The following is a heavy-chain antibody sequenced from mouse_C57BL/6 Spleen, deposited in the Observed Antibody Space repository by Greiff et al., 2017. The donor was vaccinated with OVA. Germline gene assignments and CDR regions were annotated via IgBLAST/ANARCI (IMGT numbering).Heavy chain of an antibody. CDR3: ARRGIWHVFAY. J-gene: IGHJ3*01. Sequence: EVQLQESGPELVKPGASVKISCKASGYSFTGYYMNWVKQSPEKSLEWIGEINPSTGGTTYNQKFKAKATLTVDKSSSTAYMQLKSLTSEDSAVYYCARRGIWHVFAYWGQGTLVTVSA. V-gene: IGHV1-42*01. CDR2: INPSTGGT. CDR1: GYSFTGYY. D-gene: IGHD3-1*01.